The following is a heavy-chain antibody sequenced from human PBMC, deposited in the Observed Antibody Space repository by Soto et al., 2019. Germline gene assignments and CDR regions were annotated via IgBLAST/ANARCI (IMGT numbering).Heavy chain of an antibody. CDR3: ARHNKISYYDYVWGSFPPIDP. Sequence: SETLSLTCAVYGGSFSGYYWSWIRQPPGKGLEWIGEINHSGSTNYNPSLKSRVTISVDTSKNQFSLKLSSVTAADTAVYYCARHNKISYYDYVWGSFPPIDPWGQGTLVTVS. CDR2: INHSGST. D-gene: IGHD3-16*01. CDR1: GGSFSGYY. V-gene: IGHV4-34*01. J-gene: IGHJ5*02.